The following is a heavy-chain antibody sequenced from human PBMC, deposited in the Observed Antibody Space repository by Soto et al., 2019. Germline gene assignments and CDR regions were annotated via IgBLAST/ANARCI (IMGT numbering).Heavy chain of an antibody. CDR1: GFTFSSYW. Sequence: PGGSLRLSCAASGFTFSSYWMSWVRQAPGKGLEWVANIKQDGSEKYYVDSVKGRFTISRDNAKNSLYLQMNSLRAEDTAVYYCAKAPCIAAGGDFDPWAQGTLVTVSS. V-gene: IGHV3-7*01. CDR3: AKAPCIAAGGDFDP. D-gene: IGHD6-13*01. J-gene: IGHJ5*02. CDR2: IKQDGSEK.